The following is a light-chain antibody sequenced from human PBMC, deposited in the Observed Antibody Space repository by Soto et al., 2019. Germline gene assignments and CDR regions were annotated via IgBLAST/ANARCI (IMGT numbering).Light chain of an antibody. CDR2: EVS. J-gene: IGLJ2*01. V-gene: IGLV2-14*01. CDR1: SSDVGGYNY. CDR3: SSYTGSSTYVV. Sequence: QSALTQPASVSGSPGQSITISCTGTSSDVGGYNYVSWNQQHPGKAPKLMIYEVSNRPSGVSNRFSGSKSGNTASLTISGLQAEDEADYYCSSYTGSSTYVVFGGGTKLTVL.